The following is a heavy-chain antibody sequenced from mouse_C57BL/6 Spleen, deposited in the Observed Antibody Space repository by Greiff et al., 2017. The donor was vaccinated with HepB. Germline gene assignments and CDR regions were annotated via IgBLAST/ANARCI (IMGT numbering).Heavy chain of an antibody. V-gene: IGHV6-6*01. CDR1: GFTFSDAW. J-gene: IGHJ1*03. Sequence: EVKLQESGGGLVQPGGSMKLSCAASGFTFSDAWMDWVRQSPEKGLEWVAEIRNKANNHATYYAESVKGRFTISRDDSKSSVYLQMNSLRAEDTGIYYCTRPPSYYYGSRDWYFDVWGTGTTVTVSS. D-gene: IGHD1-1*01. CDR3: TRPPSYYYGSRDWYFDV. CDR2: IRNKANNHAT.